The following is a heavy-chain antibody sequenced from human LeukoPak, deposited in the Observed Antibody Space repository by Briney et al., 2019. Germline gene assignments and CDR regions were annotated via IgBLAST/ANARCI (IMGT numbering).Heavy chain of an antibody. Sequence: GGSLRLSCAASGFTFNSYWMNWVRQAPGKELEWVANIKQDGSEKYYVDSVQGRFTISRDNAKSSLYLQMNSLRAEDTAVYYCARSSRGYSSSWNFDYWGQGTLVTVSS. CDR2: IKQDGSEK. V-gene: IGHV3-7*01. D-gene: IGHD6-13*01. CDR3: ARSSRGYSSSWNFDY. CDR1: GFTFNSYW. J-gene: IGHJ4*02.